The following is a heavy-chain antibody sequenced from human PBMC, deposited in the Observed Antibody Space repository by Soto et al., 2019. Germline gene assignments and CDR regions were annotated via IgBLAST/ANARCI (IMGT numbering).Heavy chain of an antibody. CDR2: IYYSGST. D-gene: IGHD6-19*01. CDR3: ARDQGIAVAVFDY. Sequence: QVQLQESGPGLVKPSETLSLTCTVSGGSVTSGSYYWSWIRQPPGKGLEWIGYIYYSGSTNYNPSLNSRVTISVDTSKNQISRKLSSVTAADTAVYYCARDQGIAVAVFDYWGQGTLVTVSS. V-gene: IGHV4-61*01. CDR1: GGSVTSGSYY. J-gene: IGHJ4*02.